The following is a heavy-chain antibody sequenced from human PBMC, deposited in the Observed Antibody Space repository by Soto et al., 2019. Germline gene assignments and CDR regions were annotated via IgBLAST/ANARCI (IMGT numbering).Heavy chain of an antibody. V-gene: IGHV1-8*01. D-gene: IGHD6-13*01. CDR2: MNPNSGNT. CDR1: GYMSTNYD. CDR3: VRDNSAAADPGSFDI. J-gene: IGHJ3*02. Sequence: QVQLVQSGAEVKKPGASVKVSCKASGYMSTNYDINWVRQATGQGLEWMGWMNPNSGNTGYAQKFQGRITMTRNTSISTAYMELSSLRAEDTDVYYCVRDNSAAADPGSFDIWGQGTMVTVFS.